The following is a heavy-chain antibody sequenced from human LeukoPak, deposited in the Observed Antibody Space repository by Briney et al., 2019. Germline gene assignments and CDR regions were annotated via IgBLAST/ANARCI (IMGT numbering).Heavy chain of an antibody. Sequence: PGGSLRLSCAASGFTFSDYYMSWVRQAPGKGLEWVSVIYSGGSTYYADSVKGRFTISRDNSKNTLYLQMNSLRAEDTAVYYCARGYSSSWYKSSGWYYFDYWGQGTLVTVSS. CDR3: ARGYSSSWYKSSGWYYFDY. CDR2: IYSGGST. V-gene: IGHV3-53*01. D-gene: IGHD6-13*01. J-gene: IGHJ4*02. CDR1: GFTFSDYY.